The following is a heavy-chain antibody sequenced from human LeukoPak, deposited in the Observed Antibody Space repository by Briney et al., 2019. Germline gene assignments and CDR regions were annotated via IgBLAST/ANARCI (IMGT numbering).Heavy chain of an antibody. CDR3: ARDLTGEQQLVTQH. Sequence: PGRSLRLSCAASGFTFSTYAMHWVRQAPGKGLEWVALIWYDGSNKYYADSVKGRFTISRDNDKNTLYLQMNSLRAEDTAVYYCARDLTGEQQLVTQHWGQGTLVTVSS. CDR1: GFTFSTYA. J-gene: IGHJ1*01. CDR2: IWYDGSNK. D-gene: IGHD6-13*01. V-gene: IGHV3-33*01.